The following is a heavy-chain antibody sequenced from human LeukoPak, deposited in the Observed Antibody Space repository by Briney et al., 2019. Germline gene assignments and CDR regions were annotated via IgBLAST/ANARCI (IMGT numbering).Heavy chain of an antibody. V-gene: IGHV3-23*01. CDR3: AKDYSSSFQINYFDY. CDR2: ISGSGGST. D-gene: IGHD6-6*01. Sequence: PGGSLRLSCAASGFTFSSYAMSWVRQAPGKGLEWVSAISGSGGSTYYADSVKGRFTISRDNSKNTLYLQMNSLRAEDTAVYYCAKDYSSSFQINYFDYWGQGTLVPVSS. J-gene: IGHJ4*02. CDR1: GFTFSSYA.